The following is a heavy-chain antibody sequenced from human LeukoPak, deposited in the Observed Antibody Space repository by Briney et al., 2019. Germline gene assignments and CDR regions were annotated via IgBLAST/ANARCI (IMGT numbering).Heavy chain of an antibody. D-gene: IGHD6-19*01. Sequence: SETLSLTCTVSGGSISSYYWSWIRQPPGKGLEWIGYTYYSGSTNYNPSLKSRVTISVDTSKNQFSLKLSSVTAADTAVYYCARDRLGIAVEFGYWGQGTLVTVSS. V-gene: IGHV4-59*01. CDR1: GGSISSYY. CDR3: ARDRLGIAVEFGY. CDR2: TYYSGST. J-gene: IGHJ4*02.